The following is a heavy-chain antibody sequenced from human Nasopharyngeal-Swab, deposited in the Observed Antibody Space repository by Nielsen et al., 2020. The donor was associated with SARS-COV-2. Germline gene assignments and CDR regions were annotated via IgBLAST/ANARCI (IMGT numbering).Heavy chain of an antibody. CDR2: ISSSSTYI. CDR1: GFTFSSYS. J-gene: IGHJ4*02. Sequence: GGSLRLSCEASGFTFSSYSMNWVRQAPGKGLEWVSSISSSSTYIYYADSLKGRFTISRGNAKNSLYLQMNSLGAEDTAVYYCARGKVVVAANPYFDYWGQGTLVTVSS. V-gene: IGHV3-21*01. D-gene: IGHD2-15*01. CDR3: ARGKVVVAANPYFDY.